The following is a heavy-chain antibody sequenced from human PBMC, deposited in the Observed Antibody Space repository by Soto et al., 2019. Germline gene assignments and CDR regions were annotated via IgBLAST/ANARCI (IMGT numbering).Heavy chain of an antibody. CDR3: ARVTGDYDFDY. D-gene: IGHD4-17*01. CDR2: IYYTGTT. Sequence: SETLSLTCTVSGGSISHGDYYWSWIRQPPGKGLEWVGYIYYTGTTYFNPSLKSRLTISIDTSKSQFSLNLSSVTAADTAVYFCARVTGDYDFDYWGQGTLVTVSS. CDR1: GGSISHGDYY. J-gene: IGHJ4*02. V-gene: IGHV4-30-4*01.